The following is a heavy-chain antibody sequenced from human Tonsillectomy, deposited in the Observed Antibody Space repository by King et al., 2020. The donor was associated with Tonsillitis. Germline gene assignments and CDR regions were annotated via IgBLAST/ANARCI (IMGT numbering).Heavy chain of an antibody. CDR2: ISYDGSDK. J-gene: IGHJ6*03. V-gene: IGHV3-30-3*01. Sequence: QLVQSGGGVVQPGRSLRLSCAASGFTLSSYAMNWVRQAPGKGLEWLAVISYDGSDKYYADAVKGRFTISRDNSKNTLYLQMNSLRVEDTAVYYCARHHVRYGSGSYYNYYYYMDVWGKGTTATVSS. CDR1: GFTLSSYA. D-gene: IGHD3-10*01. CDR3: ARHHVRYGSGSYYNYYYYMDV.